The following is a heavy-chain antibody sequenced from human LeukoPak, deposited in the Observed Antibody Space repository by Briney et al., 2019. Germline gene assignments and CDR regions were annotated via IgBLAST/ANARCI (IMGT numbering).Heavy chain of an antibody. J-gene: IGHJ3*02. CDR2: IYTSGST. CDR3: ARDPDGYYYGDYFYAFDI. V-gene: IGHV4-4*07. D-gene: IGHD4-17*01. CDR1: GGSISSYY. Sequence: SETLSLTCTVSGGSISSYYWSWIRQPAGKGLEWIGRIYTSGSTNYNPSLKSPVTMSVDTSKNQFSLQLSSVTAADTAVYYCARDPDGYYYGDYFYAFDIWGQGTMVTVSS.